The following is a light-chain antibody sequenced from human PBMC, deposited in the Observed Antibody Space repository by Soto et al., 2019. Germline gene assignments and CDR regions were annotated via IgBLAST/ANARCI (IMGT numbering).Light chain of an antibody. J-gene: IGKJ5*01. CDR2: GAS. Sequence: EIVLTQSPGTLSLSPGERATVSCRASQSVSSSSLAWYQQKVGQAPRLLIYGASSRATGIPDRFSGSGSGTDFTLTISRLEPEDFAVYYCQQYGSSLITFGQGTRL. CDR1: QSVSSSS. CDR3: QQYGSSLIT. V-gene: IGKV3-20*01.